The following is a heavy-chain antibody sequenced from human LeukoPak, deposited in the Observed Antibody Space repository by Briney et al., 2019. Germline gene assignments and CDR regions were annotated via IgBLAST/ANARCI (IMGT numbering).Heavy chain of an antibody. Sequence: ASVKVSCKASGGTFSSYAISWVRQAPGQGLEWMGGIIPIFGTANYAQKFQGRVTITTDESTSTAYMELSSLRSEDTAVYYCARGPPLDYVVVPAAYTPFDPWGQGTLVTVSS. CDR3: ARGPPLDYVVVPAAYTPFDP. CDR2: IIPIFGTA. CDR1: GGTFSSYA. J-gene: IGHJ5*02. D-gene: IGHD2-2*01. V-gene: IGHV1-69*05.